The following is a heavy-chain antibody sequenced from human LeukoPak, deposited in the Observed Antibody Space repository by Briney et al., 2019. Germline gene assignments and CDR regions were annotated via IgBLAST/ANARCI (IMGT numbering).Heavy chain of an antibody. CDR2: INPKTGVT. Sequence: ASVKVSCKASGYTFTDYYLHWVRQAPGHGLEWMGWINPKTGVTKYAQNFQGRVTMTRDTSISAAYMEVSRLRSDDTAVFYCARDLAMYSPDLDYWGQGTLVTVSS. J-gene: IGHJ4*02. CDR3: ARDLAMYSPDLDY. V-gene: IGHV1-2*02. CDR1: GYTFTDYY. D-gene: IGHD1-26*01.